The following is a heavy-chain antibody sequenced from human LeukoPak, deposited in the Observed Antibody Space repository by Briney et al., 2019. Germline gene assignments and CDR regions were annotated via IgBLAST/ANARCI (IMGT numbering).Heavy chain of an antibody. J-gene: IGHJ4*01. Sequence: GGSLRLSCAASGFAFKNYAMTWIRQTPGKGLQWVSNINDNGGQRHYADSVKGRFTISRDNSKNTLFLQMDSLRAEDTAVYYCAKTQWKVGATDYFDYWGHGILVTVSS. CDR1: GFAFKNYA. CDR3: AKTQWKVGATDYFDY. CDR2: INDNGGQR. V-gene: IGHV3-23*01. D-gene: IGHD1-26*01.